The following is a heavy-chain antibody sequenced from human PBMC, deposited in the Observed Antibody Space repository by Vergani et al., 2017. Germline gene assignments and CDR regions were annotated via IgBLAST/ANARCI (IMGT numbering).Heavy chain of an antibody. J-gene: IGHJ4*02. CDR1: GGSISSYY. CDR2: IYYSGST. V-gene: IGHV4-59*01. CDR3: GGLYSDSSGYDGDY. D-gene: IGHD3-22*01. Sequence: QVQLQESGPGLVKPSETLSLTCTVSGGSISSYYWSWIRQPPGKGLEWIGYIYYSGSTNYNPSLKSRVTISVDTSKNQFSLKLSSVTAADTAVYYYGGLYSDSSGYDGDYWGQGTLVTVSS.